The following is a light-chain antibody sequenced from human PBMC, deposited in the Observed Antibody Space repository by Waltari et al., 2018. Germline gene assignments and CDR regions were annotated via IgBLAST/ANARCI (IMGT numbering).Light chain of an antibody. Sequence: SLFTKSPATVSLSPGESSTLSCRTSQGVSRTLAWYQQKPGHAPKLLIYGASIMATAIPDRFTGSGSGTDFSLTLSSLEPEDFSVYFCQHYVRVPGTFGQGTKVEIK. CDR3: QHYVRVPGT. V-gene: IGKV3-20*01. CDR1: QGVSRT. CDR2: GAS. J-gene: IGKJ1*01.